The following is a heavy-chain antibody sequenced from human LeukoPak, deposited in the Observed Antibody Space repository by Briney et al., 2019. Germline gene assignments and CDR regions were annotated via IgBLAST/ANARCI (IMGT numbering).Heavy chain of an antibody. J-gene: IGHJ6*03. CDR2: IIPIFGTA. V-gene: IGHV1-69*13. CDR1: GGTFSSYA. Sequence: SVKVSCKASGGTFSSYAISWVRQAPGQGLEWMGGIIPIFGTANYAQKFQGRVTITADESTSTAYMELSSLRSEDTAVYYCARANIAAAGPYYYYYYMDVWGKGTTVTISS. D-gene: IGHD6-25*01. CDR3: ARANIAAAGPYYYYYYMDV.